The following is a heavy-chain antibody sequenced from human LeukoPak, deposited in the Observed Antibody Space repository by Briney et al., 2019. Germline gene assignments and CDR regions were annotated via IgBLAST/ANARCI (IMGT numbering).Heavy chain of an antibody. D-gene: IGHD3-16*01. CDR1: GGSFSGYY. V-gene: IGHV4-34*01. Sequence: PSETLSLTCAAYGGSFSGYYWSWIRQPPGKGLEWIGEINHSGSTNYNPSLKSRVTISVDTSKNQFSLKLSSVTAADTAVYYCARDQLSLFGYYYYGMDVWGQGTTVTVSS. J-gene: IGHJ6*02. CDR2: INHSGST. CDR3: ARDQLSLFGYYYYGMDV.